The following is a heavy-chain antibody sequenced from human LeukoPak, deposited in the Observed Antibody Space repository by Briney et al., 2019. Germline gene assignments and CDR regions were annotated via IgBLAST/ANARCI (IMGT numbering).Heavy chain of an antibody. CDR1: GFTFSSYA. CDR2: ISGSGGST. D-gene: IGHD3-10*01. Sequence: PAGSLRLSCAASGFTFSSYAMSWVRQAPGKGLEWVSAISGSGGSTYYADSVKGRFTSSRDNSKNTLYLQMNSMRAEDTAVYYCAKDTGGSGSYYNGGAFDIWGQGTMVTVSS. J-gene: IGHJ3*02. V-gene: IGHV3-23*01. CDR3: AKDTGGSGSYYNGGAFDI.